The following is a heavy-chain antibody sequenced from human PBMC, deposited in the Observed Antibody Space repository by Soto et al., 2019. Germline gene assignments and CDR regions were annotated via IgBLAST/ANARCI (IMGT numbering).Heavy chain of an antibody. CDR2: ITSAGTGN. Sequence: PGGSLRLSYAAAGFRTSSFCLNWLRQSPGEGLEWLSYITSAGTGNSSADSVKGRFTISKDSATHSLYLQMNRLRNEGTAVYYWARDTFAGPDVGGQGTLVTV. J-gene: IGHJ4*02. V-gene: IGHV3-48*02. D-gene: IGHD3-3*01. CDR1: GFRTSSFC. CDR3: ARDTFAGPDV.